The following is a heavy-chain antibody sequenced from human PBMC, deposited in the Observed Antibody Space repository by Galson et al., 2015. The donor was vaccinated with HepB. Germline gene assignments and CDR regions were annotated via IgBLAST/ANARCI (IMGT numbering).Heavy chain of an antibody. D-gene: IGHD5-18*01. CDR3: ARVFGGGGGYSYGYWFDY. Sequence: SVKVSCKASGYTFTSYGISWVRQAPGQGLEWMGWISAYNGNTNYAQKLQGRVTMTTDTSTSTAYMELRSLRSDDTAVYYCARVFGGGGGYSYGYWFDYWGQGTLVTVSS. CDR1: GYTFTSYG. V-gene: IGHV1-18*01. CDR2: ISAYNGNT. J-gene: IGHJ4*02.